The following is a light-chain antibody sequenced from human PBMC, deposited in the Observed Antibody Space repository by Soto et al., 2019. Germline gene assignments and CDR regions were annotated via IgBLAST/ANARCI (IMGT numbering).Light chain of an antibody. CDR1: QSISTW. Sequence: DIQMTQSPSTLSASVGDRVTITCRASQSISTWLAWYQQKSGRAPRLLISDASSLQTGVPSRFSGSGYGAEFTLIISSLLPEDFGTYYCQQSFTSIFTFGPGTKVDV. J-gene: IGKJ3*01. V-gene: IGKV1-5*01. CDR2: DAS. CDR3: QQSFTSIFT.